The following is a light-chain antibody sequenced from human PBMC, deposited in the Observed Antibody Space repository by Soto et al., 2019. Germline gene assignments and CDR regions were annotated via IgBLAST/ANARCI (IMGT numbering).Light chain of an antibody. J-gene: IGKJ1*01. V-gene: IGKV1-5*03. CDR2: KAS. CDR3: QQYHIYSGT. CDR1: QTIYSW. Sequence: IKVSQSPSTLSASVGDRVTITCRASQTIYSWLAWYQQRPGKPPNLLIYKASTLASGVPSRFSGSGSGTEFTLTINSLQPDDFATYYCQQYHIYSGTFGQGTK.